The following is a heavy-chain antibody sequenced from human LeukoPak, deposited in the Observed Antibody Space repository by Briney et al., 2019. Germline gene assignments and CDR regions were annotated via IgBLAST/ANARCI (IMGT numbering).Heavy chain of an antibody. Sequence: KPSETLSLTCTVSGGSFSSSTYYWAWIRQPPGKGLERIGSFHYSGATYYNASLKSRVTISADTSKSQFSLKLSFVTAADTAVYYCARHGGRYNWSPSEWGQGTLVTVSS. D-gene: IGHD1-20*01. V-gene: IGHV4-39*01. CDR1: GGSFSSSTYY. J-gene: IGHJ4*02. CDR3: ARHGGRYNWSPSE. CDR2: FHYSGAT.